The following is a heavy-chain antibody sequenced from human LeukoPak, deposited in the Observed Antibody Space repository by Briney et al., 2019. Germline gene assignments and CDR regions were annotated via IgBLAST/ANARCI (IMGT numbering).Heavy chain of an antibody. CDR2: INPNSGGT. Sequence: ASVKVSCKASGYTFISYGISWVRQAPGQGLEWMGWINPNSGGTNYAQKFQGRVTMTRGTSISTAYMELSRLRSDDTAVYYCATYDFWSGLNWFDPWGQGTLVTVSS. J-gene: IGHJ5*02. CDR1: GYTFISYG. D-gene: IGHD3-3*01. V-gene: IGHV1-2*02. CDR3: ATYDFWSGLNWFDP.